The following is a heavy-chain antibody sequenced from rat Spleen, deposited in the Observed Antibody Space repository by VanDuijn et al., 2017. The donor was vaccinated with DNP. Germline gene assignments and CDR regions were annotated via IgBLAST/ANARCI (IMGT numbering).Heavy chain of an antibody. CDR1: GFTFSSFP. CDR3: TRAQLPGYPYFDY. Sequence: EVQLVESGGGLVQPGRSMKLSCAASGFTFSSFPMAWVRQAPTKGLEWVATISTSGGSTYYRDSVKGRFTISRDNAKSTLYLQMNSLRSEDTATYYCTRAQLPGYPYFDYWGQGVMVTVSS. D-gene: IGHD1-4*01. V-gene: IGHV5-46*01. CDR2: ISTSGGST. J-gene: IGHJ2*01.